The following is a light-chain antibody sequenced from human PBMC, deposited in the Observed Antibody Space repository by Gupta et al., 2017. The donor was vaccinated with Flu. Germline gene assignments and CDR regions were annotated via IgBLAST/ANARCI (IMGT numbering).Light chain of an antibody. CDR1: QTLSSGY. CDR3: QQDDLSPKT. J-gene: IGKJ1*01. CDR2: GAS. Sequence: GTLSLSPGERVTLSCRASQTLSSGYLAWYQQKPGQSPRLLIYGASSRATGIPDRFRGSGSGTDFTLTISRLEPEDFAVYYCQQDDLSPKTFGQGTKVEVK. V-gene: IGKV3-20*01.